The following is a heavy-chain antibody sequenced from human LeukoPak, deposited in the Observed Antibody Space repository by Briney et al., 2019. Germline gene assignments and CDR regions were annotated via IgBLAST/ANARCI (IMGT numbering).Heavy chain of an antibody. CDR2: IYHSGST. V-gene: IGHV4-30-2*01. Sequence: PSETLSLTCIVSGGSISSGGYYWSWIRQPPGKGLEWIGYIYHSGSTCYNPSLKSRVTISVDRSKNQFSLKLSSVTAADTAVYYCAREFQDSFTMVRGVGGFDPWGQGTLVTVSS. J-gene: IGHJ5*02. D-gene: IGHD3-10*01. CDR3: AREFQDSFTMVRGVGGFDP. CDR1: GGSISSGGYY.